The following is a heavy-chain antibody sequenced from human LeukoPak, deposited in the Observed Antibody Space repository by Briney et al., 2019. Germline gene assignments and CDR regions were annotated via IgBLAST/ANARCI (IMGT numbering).Heavy chain of an antibody. D-gene: IGHD3-10*01. CDR2: IKEDGREK. CDR3: ARGGRPDY. Sequence: GESLRLSCATSGFTFSSSWMSWVRQAPGKGLECVANIKEDGREKYHVDSVKGRFTISRDNAKNSLYLQMSSLRAEDTAVYYCARGGRPDYWGQGTLVTVSS. CDR1: GFTFSSSW. V-gene: IGHV3-7*01. J-gene: IGHJ4*02.